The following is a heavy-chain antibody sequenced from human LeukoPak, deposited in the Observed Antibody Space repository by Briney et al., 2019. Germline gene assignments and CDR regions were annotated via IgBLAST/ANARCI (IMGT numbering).Heavy chain of an antibody. V-gene: IGHV1-2*02. D-gene: IGHD1-26*01. Sequence: ASVKVSCKASGYTFTGYYMHWARQAPGRGLEWMGWINPNSGGTNYAQKFQGRVTVTRDTSISTAYMELSRLRSDDTAVYYCARVKYSGSYLFDYWGQGTLVTVSS. CDR2: INPNSGGT. J-gene: IGHJ4*02. CDR3: ARVKYSGSYLFDY. CDR1: GYTFTGYY.